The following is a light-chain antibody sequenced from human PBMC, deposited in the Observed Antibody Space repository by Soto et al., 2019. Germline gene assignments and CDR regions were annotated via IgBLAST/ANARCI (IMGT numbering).Light chain of an antibody. Sequence: IQLTQSASTLSASLGHSVTITCRASQSIVTWLAWYQQKPGKAPTLLIYKASTLKSEVPSRFSGSGSGTEFTLTISSLQPDDFATYYCQQYISFVTFGQGTKVDIK. CDR2: KAS. CDR1: QSIVTW. CDR3: QQYISFVT. J-gene: IGKJ1*01. V-gene: IGKV1-5*03.